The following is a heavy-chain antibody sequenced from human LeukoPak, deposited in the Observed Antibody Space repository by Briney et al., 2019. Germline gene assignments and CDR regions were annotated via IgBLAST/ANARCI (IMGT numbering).Heavy chain of an antibody. Sequence: PGGSLRLSCAGSGFSFSTYGMTWVRQAPGKGLEWVSSVGSSGETTYYADSVKGRFTISRDNSKSTLYLQMNSLRVEDTAVYYCARWTTVTRAFDYWGQGTQVTVSS. V-gene: IGHV3-23*01. D-gene: IGHD4-17*01. J-gene: IGHJ4*02. CDR2: VGSSGETT. CDR3: ARWTTVTRAFDY. CDR1: GFSFSTYG.